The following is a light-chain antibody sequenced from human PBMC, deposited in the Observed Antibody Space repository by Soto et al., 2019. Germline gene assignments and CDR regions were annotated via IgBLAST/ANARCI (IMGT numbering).Light chain of an antibody. CDR2: DVT. J-gene: IGLJ2*01. Sequence: QSALTQPRSVSGSPGQSVTISCTGTSSDVGAYNYVSWYRQYPGKPPKLMIYDVTKRPSGVPDRFSGSKSGNTASLTISGLQAEDEADYYCCSYAGNYTGIFGGGTKLTVL. CDR1: SSDVGAYNY. CDR3: CSYAGNYTGI. V-gene: IGLV2-11*01.